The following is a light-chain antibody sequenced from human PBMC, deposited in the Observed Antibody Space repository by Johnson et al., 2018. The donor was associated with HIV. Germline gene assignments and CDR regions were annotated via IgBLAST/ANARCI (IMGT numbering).Light chain of an antibody. CDR1: SSNIGNNY. V-gene: IGLV1-51*02. J-gene: IGLJ1*01. Sequence: QSVLTQPPSVSAAPGQKVTISCSASSSNIGNNYVSWYQQLPGTAPKLLIYENNKRPSGIPDRFSGSKSGTSATLGITGLQTGDEADYYCGTWDSSLSAGYVFGTGTKVTVL. CDR2: ENN. CDR3: GTWDSSLSAGYV.